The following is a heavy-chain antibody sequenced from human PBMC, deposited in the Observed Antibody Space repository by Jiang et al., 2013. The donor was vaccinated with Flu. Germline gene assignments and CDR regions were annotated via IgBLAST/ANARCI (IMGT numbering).Heavy chain of an antibody. D-gene: IGHD3-22*01. V-gene: IGHV4-39*07. CDR2: IYYSGST. J-gene: IGHJ4*02. Sequence: GLVKPSETLSLTCTVSGGSIRSSSYYWGWIRQPPGKGLEWIGSIYYSGSTYYNPPLKSRVTISVDTSKNQFSLKLSSVTAADTALYYCARLTYYYDSRSGDDYWGQGTLVTVSS. CDR1: GGSIRSSSYY. CDR3: ARLTYYYDSRSGDDY.